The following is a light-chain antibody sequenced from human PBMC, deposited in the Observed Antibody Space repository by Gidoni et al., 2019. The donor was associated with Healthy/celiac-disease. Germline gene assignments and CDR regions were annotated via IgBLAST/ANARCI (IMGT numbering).Light chain of an antibody. CDR1: ALPKQY. CDR3: QSADSSGTHVV. J-gene: IGLJ2*01. Sequence: SYELTQPPSVSVSPGQTARITCSGDALPKQYAYWYQQKPGKAPVLVIYKDSERPSGIPERFSGSSSGTTVTLTISGVQAEDEADYYCQSADSSGTHVVFGGGTKLPVL. CDR2: KDS. V-gene: IGLV3-25*03.